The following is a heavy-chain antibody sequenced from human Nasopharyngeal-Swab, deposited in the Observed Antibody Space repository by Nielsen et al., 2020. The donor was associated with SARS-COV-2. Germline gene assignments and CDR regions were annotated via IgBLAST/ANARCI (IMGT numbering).Heavy chain of an antibody. V-gene: IGHV1-3*01. CDR1: GYTFTSYA. D-gene: IGHD2-15*01. CDR3: AARMGWTPAFDP. J-gene: IGHJ5*02. Sequence: ASVKVSCKASGYTFTSYAMHWVRQAPGQRLEWMGWINAGNGNTKYSQKFQGRVTITRDTSASTAYMELSSLRSEDTAVYYCAARMGWTPAFDPWGQGTLVTVSS. CDR2: INAGNGNT.